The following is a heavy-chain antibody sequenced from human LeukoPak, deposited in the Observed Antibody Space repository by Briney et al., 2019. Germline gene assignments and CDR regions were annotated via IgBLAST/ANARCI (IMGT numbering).Heavy chain of an antibody. CDR3: AKDPYYDSSGYYHWDY. CDR2: ISGSGGST. V-gene: IGHV3-23*01. CDR1: GFTFSSYA. J-gene: IGHJ4*02. Sequence: GGSLRLSCAASGFTFSSYAMSWVRQAPGKGPEWVSAISGSGGSTYYADSVKGRFTISRDNSKNTLYLQMNSLRAEDTAVYYCAKDPYYDSSGYYHWDYWGQGTLVTVSS. D-gene: IGHD3-22*01.